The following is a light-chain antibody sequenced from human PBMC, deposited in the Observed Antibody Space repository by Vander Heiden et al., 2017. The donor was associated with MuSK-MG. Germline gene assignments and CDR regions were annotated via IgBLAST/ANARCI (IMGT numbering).Light chain of an antibody. V-gene: IGKV1-39*01. CDR1: QSIRSF. CDR3: QQSFSALT. J-gene: IGKJ1*01. Sequence: DIQMTQSPSSLSASVGDRVTITCRASQSIRSFLNWYRQKSGEAPKLLIYSASALQSGVPSRFSASGPGTDFTLTINSLQPDDVATYYCQQSFSALTFGQGTKVEIK. CDR2: SAS.